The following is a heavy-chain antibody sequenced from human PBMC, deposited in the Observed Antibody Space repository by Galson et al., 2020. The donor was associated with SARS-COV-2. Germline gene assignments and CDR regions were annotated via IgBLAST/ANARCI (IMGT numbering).Heavy chain of an antibody. J-gene: IGHJ3*02. CDR2: ISYDGSNK. Sequence: PGGSLRLSCAASGFTFSSYAMHWVRQAPGKGLEWVAVISYDGSNKYYADSVKGRFTISRDNSKNTLYLQMNSLRAEDTAVYYCARDHSGSYYGAFDIWGQGTMVTVSS. CDR3: ARDHSGSYYGAFDI. V-gene: IGHV3-30-3*01. D-gene: IGHD1-26*01. CDR1: GFTFSSYA.